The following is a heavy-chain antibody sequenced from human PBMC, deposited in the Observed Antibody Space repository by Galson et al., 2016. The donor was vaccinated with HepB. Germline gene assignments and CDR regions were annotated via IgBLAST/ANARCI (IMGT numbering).Heavy chain of an antibody. CDR2: IYYSGST. Sequence: TLSLTCTVSGGSISSGGYYWSWIRQHPGKGLEWIGYIYYSGSTYYNPSLKSRVTISVDTSKNQFPLKLSSVTAADTAVYYCARAYRGRWYFDLWGRGTLVTVSS. CDR1: GGSISSGGYY. D-gene: IGHD3-10*01. V-gene: IGHV4-31*03. J-gene: IGHJ2*01. CDR3: ARAYRGRWYFDL.